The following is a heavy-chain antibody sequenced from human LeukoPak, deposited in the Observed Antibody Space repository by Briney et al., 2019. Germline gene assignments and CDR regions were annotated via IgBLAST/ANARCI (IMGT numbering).Heavy chain of an antibody. J-gene: IGHJ6*03. V-gene: IGHV1-2*02. CDR1: EYTFTGYY. D-gene: IGHD3-3*02. Sequence: ASVKVSCKASEYTFTGYYMHWVRQAPGQGLEWMGWINPNSGDTNYAQKFQGRVTMTRDTSISTAYMELSRLRSDDTAVYYCARTAFQFGDYFYYMDVWGTGTTVTVSS. CDR3: ARTAFQFGDYFYYMDV. CDR2: INPNSGDT.